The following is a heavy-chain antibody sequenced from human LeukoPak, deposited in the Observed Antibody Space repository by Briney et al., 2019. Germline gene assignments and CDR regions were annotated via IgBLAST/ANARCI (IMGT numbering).Heavy chain of an antibody. Sequence: GGSLRLSCAASGFTFSRYDMHWVCQAAGKGLEWVSVSGIAGDTYYPDSVKGRFTISRDNAKNSVYLQMNSLRAGDTAVYYCARAMAGTFFDYWGQGTLVTVSS. V-gene: IGHV3-13*01. CDR2: SGIAGDT. J-gene: IGHJ4*02. D-gene: IGHD6-19*01. CDR3: ARAMAGTFFDY. CDR1: GFTFSRYD.